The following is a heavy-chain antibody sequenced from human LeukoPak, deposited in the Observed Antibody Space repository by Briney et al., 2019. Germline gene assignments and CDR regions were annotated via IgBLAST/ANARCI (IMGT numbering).Heavy chain of an antibody. V-gene: IGHV3-11*01. D-gene: IGHD6-13*01. Sequence: GGSLRLSCAASGFTVSSNYMSWVRQAPGKGLEWVSYISSSGSTIYYADSVKGRFTISRDNAKNSLYRQMNSLKTEDTAVYYCTTDIKRSSIRYDDYWGQGTLVTVSS. CDR1: GFTVSSNY. CDR3: TTDIKRSSIRYDDY. J-gene: IGHJ4*02. CDR2: ISSSGSTI.